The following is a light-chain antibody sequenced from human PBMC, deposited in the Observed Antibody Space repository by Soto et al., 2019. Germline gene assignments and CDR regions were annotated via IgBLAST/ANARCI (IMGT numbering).Light chain of an antibody. CDR1: QSISSY. V-gene: IGKV1-39*01. CDR2: AAS. CDR3: QQSYSSPYT. Sequence: DSQMTQSPSSVSASVGYRVTITCRASQSISSYLNWYQQKPGKAPELLIYAASNLKSGVSSRFSGSGSGTDLTLSISSLQPEDFASYHCQQSYSSPYTFGQGTKLEIK. J-gene: IGKJ2*01.